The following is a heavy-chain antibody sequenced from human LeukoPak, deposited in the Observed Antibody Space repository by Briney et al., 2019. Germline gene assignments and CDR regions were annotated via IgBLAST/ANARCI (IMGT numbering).Heavy chain of an antibody. D-gene: IGHD3-22*01. Sequence: SETLSLTCTVSGGSTSSYYWSWIRQPAGKGLEWIGRIYTTGITNYNPSLKSRVTMSVDTSKNQFSLKLTSVTAADTAVYYCARDGYYYDSSGYYFWGQGTLVTVSS. CDR2: IYTTGIT. V-gene: IGHV4-4*07. CDR1: GGSTSSYY. CDR3: ARDGYYYDSSGYYF. J-gene: IGHJ4*02.